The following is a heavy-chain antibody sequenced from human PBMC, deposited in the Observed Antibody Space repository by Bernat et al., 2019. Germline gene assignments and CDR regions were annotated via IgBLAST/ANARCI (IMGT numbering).Heavy chain of an antibody. CDR1: GFTFSSYG. CDR3: AREITGYCSGGSCYSGWFDP. J-gene: IGHJ5*02. CDR2: IWYDGSNK. Sequence: QVQLVESGGGVVQPGRSLRLSCAASGFTFSSYGMHWARQAPGKGLEWVAVIWYDGSNKYYADSVKGRFTISRDNSKNTLYLQMNSLRAEDTAVYYCAREITGYCSGGSCYSGWFDPWGQGTLVTVSS. V-gene: IGHV3-33*01. D-gene: IGHD2-15*01.